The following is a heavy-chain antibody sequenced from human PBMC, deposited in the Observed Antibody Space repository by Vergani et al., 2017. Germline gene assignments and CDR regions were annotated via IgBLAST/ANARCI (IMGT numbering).Heavy chain of an antibody. V-gene: IGHV4-61*02. CDR1: GGSISSGSYY. CDR3: ARERTGYCSSTSCYTEAFDI. Sequence: QVQLQESGPGLVKPSQTLFLTCTVSGGSISSGSYYWSWIRQPAGKGLEWIGRIYTSGSTNYNPSLKSRVTISVDTSKNQFSLKLSSVTAADTAVYYCARERTGYCSSTSCYTEAFDIWGQGTMVTVSS. CDR2: IYTSGST. D-gene: IGHD2-2*02. J-gene: IGHJ3*02.